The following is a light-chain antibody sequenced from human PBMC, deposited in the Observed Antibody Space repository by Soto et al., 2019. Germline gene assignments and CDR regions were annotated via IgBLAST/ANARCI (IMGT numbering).Light chain of an antibody. CDR3: QSYDNSLRVSV. CDR1: SSNIGAGYE. V-gene: IGLV1-40*01. Sequence: QSVLTQPPSGSGAPGQTATISCAGSSSNIGAGYEIHWYQQIPGAVPKLLIYGNSNRPSGVPDRFFGSKSDTSASLAITGLQAEDEADYYCQSYDNSLRVSVFGGGTKLTVL. J-gene: IGLJ2*01. CDR2: GNS.